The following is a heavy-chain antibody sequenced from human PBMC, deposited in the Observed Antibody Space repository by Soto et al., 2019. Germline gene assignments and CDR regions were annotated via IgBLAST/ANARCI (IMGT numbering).Heavy chain of an antibody. CDR3: ARGGSSGYYGMDV. J-gene: IGHJ6*02. CDR1: GYTFTGYY. V-gene: IGHV1-18*04. Sequence: ASVKVSCKASGYTFTGYYMHWVRQAPGQGLEWMGWISAYNGNTNYAQKLQGRVTMTTDTSTSTAYMELRSLRSDDTAVYYCARGGSSGYYGMDVWGQGTTVTVSS. D-gene: IGHD3-22*01. CDR2: ISAYNGNT.